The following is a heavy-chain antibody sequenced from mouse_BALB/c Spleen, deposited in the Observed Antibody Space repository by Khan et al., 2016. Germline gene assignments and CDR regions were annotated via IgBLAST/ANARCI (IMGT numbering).Heavy chain of an antibody. D-gene: IGHD1-1*02. J-gene: IGHJ2*01. CDR1: GYSITSGYA. CDR2: INYSGSI. CDR3: ASAYYGGCFFDY. Sequence: EVQLQESGPGLVKPSQSLSLTCTVAGYSITSGYAWNWIRQFPGNKLEWMGYINYSGSITYNPSLKSQIPITRDTSKNQFFLQLKSVTTEDTATYSCASAYYGGCFFDYWGQGTTLTVSS. V-gene: IGHV3-2*02.